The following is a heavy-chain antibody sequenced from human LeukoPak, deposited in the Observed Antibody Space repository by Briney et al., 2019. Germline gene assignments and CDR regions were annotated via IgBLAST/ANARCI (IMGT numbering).Heavy chain of an antibody. Sequence: ASVKVSCKASGYTFTGYYMHWVRQAPGQGLEWMGWINPNSGGTNYAQKFQGRVTMTRDTSISTAYMELSRLRSDDTAVYYCARDLGFPLHIVVVTAIGGFDYWGQGTLVTVSS. J-gene: IGHJ4*02. V-gene: IGHV1-2*02. CDR2: INPNSGGT. CDR1: GYTFTGYY. D-gene: IGHD2-21*02. CDR3: ARDLGFPLHIVVVTAIGGFDY.